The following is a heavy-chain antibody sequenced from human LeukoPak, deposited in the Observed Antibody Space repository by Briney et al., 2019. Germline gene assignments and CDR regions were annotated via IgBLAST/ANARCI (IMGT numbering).Heavy chain of an antibody. CDR1: GFTFSSYA. CDR3: AKSGGNFHDSSESPLDI. CDR2: ISYDGSNK. D-gene: IGHD3-22*01. Sequence: PGGSLRLSCAASGFTFSSYAMHWVRQAPGKGLEWVAVISYDGSNKYYADSVKGRYTISRDNSKNTLYLQMNSLRAEDTAVYYCAKSGGNFHDSSESPLDIWGQGTMVSVSS. J-gene: IGHJ3*02. V-gene: IGHV3-30-3*02.